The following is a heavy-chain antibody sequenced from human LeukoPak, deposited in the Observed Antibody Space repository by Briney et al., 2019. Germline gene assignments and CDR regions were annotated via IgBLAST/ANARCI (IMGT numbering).Heavy chain of an antibody. D-gene: IGHD3-10*01. J-gene: IGHJ4*02. CDR3: ARVDYYGSGEIDY. CDR1: GFTVSSNY. Sequence: GGSLRLSCAASGFTVSSNYMSWVRQAPGMGLEWVSVLYSGGDTYYADSVKGRFTISRDNSKNTVYLQMNSLRAGDTAVYYCARVDYYGSGEIDYWGQGTLVTVSP. CDR2: LYSGGDT. V-gene: IGHV3-53*01.